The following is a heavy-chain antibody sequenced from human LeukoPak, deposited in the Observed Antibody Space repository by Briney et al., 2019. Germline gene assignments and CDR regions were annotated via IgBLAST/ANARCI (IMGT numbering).Heavy chain of an antibody. Sequence: GGSLRLSCAASGFTFSSYAMSWVRQAPGKGLEWVSAISGSGGSTYYADSVKGRFTISRDNSKNTLYLQMNSLRAEDTSVYYCARDRNTGSSYENLFEYWGQGSLVTVSS. V-gene: IGHV3-23*01. CDR2: ISGSGGST. J-gene: IGHJ4*02. CDR1: GFTFSSYA. D-gene: IGHD1-26*01. CDR3: ARDRNTGSSYENLFEY.